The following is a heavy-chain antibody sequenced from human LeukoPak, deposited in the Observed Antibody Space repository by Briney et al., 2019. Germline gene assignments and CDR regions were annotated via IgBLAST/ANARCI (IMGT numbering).Heavy chain of an antibody. V-gene: IGHV4-34*01. Sequence: SETLSLTCAVYGGSFSGYYWSWIRQPPGKGLEWIGEINHSGSTNYNPSLKSRVTISVDTSKNQFSLKLSSVTAADTAVYYCARSYCSSTSCYLNYYYYGMDVWGQGTTVTVSS. CDR2: INHSGST. J-gene: IGHJ6*02. CDR3: ARSYCSSTSCYLNYYYYGMDV. CDR1: GGSFSGYY. D-gene: IGHD2-2*01.